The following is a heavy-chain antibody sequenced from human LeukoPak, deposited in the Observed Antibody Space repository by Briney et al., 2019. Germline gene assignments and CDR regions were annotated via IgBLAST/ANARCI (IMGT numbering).Heavy chain of an antibody. CDR1: GGSISSYY. Sequence: SETLSLTCTVSGGSISSYYWSWIRQPPGKGLEWIGYIYYSGSTNYNPSLKSRVTISVDTSKNQFSLKLSSVTAADTAVYYCAREDDYGGNTLDYWGQGTLVTVPS. CDR2: IYYSGST. D-gene: IGHD4-23*01. CDR3: AREDDYGGNTLDY. J-gene: IGHJ4*02. V-gene: IGHV4-59*01.